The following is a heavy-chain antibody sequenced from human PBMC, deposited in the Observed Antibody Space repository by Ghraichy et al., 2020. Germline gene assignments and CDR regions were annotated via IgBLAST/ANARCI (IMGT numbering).Heavy chain of an antibody. D-gene: IGHD5-12*01. CDR1: GFTFGDYA. Sequence: GGSLRLSCTASGFTFGDYAMSWFRQAPGKGLEWVGFIRSKAYGGTTEYAASVKGRFTISRDDSKSIAYLQMNSLKTEDTAVYYCTRTFEAWLRPRYYFDYWGQGTLVTVSS. CDR2: IRSKAYGGTT. V-gene: IGHV3-49*03. CDR3: TRTFEAWLRPRYYFDY. J-gene: IGHJ4*02.